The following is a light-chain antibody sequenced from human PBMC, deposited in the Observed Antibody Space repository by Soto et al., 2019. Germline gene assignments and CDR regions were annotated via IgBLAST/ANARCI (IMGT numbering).Light chain of an antibody. V-gene: IGKV3-20*01. Sequence: ESVLTQSPATLSLSPGERATLSCRASQSVSNNYLAWYQQKPGQAPSLLIHGASSRADGVPDRFSGSGSGTDFTLTVNRLEPEDFAVYYCQQYGSPPSTFGQGTKVDIK. CDR1: QSVSNNY. CDR3: QQYGSPPST. CDR2: GAS. J-gene: IGKJ1*01.